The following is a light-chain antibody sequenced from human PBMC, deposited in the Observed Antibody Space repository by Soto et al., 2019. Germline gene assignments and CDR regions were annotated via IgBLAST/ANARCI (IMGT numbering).Light chain of an antibody. V-gene: IGKV1-5*03. Sequence: DMQMTQSPSTLSASVGDRVTITCRASQSISSWLAWYQQKPGKAPKLLIYKASSLESGVPSRFSGSGSGTEFTLTISSVLPDDFGTYYCQQYISSWTFGQGTKVEIK. CDR3: QQYISSWT. CDR2: KAS. J-gene: IGKJ1*01. CDR1: QSISSW.